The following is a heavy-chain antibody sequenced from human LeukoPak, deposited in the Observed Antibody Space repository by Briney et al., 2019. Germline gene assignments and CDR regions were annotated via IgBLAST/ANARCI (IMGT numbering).Heavy chain of an antibody. CDR1: GGSFSGYY. V-gene: IGHV4-34*01. Sequence: SETLSLTCAVYGGSFSGYYWSWIRQPPGKGLEWIGEINHSGSTNYNPSLKSRVTMSVDTSKNQFSLKLSSVTAADTAVYYCAASSSSSGYFDYWGQGTLVTVSS. CDR3: AASSSSSGYFDY. CDR2: INHSGST. D-gene: IGHD6-6*01. J-gene: IGHJ4*02.